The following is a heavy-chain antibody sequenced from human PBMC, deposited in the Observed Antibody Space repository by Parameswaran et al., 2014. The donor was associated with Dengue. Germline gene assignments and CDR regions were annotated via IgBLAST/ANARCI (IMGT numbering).Heavy chain of an antibody. Sequence: GESLKISCAASGFTFSSYSMNWVRQAPGKGLEWVSSISSSSSYIYYADSVKGRFTISRDNAKNSLYLQMNSLRAEDTAVYYCARDLGDSSSWYFWFDPWGQGTLVTVSS. D-gene: IGHD6-13*01. V-gene: IGHV3-21*01. J-gene: IGHJ5*02. CDR1: GFTFSSYS. CDR3: ARDLGDSSSWYFWFDP. CDR2: ISSSSSYI.